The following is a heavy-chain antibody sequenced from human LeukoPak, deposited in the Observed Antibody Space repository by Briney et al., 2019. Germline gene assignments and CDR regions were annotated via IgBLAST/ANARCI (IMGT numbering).Heavy chain of an antibody. CDR1: GFTFSSYA. CDR2: ISYDGSNK. Sequence: PGRSLRLSCAASGFTFSSYAMHWVRQAPGKGLEWVAVISYDGSNKYYADSVKGRFTISGDNSKNTLYLQMNSLRAEDTAVYYYARVSGSPGSGGYFDYWGQGTLVTVSS. CDR3: ARVSGSPGSGGYFDY. V-gene: IGHV3-30-3*01. D-gene: IGHD3-10*01. J-gene: IGHJ4*02.